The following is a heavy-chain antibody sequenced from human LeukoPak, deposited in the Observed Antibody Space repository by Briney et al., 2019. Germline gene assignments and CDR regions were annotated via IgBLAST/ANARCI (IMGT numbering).Heavy chain of an antibody. CDR1: GITLSNYG. J-gene: IGHJ4*02. Sequence: GGSLRLSCAVSGITLSNYGMSWIRQAPGKGLEWVAGISGSGGSTYYADSVKGRFTISRHNPKNTLYLQMNSLRAEDTAVYSCAKRGVVIRVILVGFHKEAYYFESWGQGALVTVSS. V-gene: IGHV3-23*01. D-gene: IGHD3/OR15-3a*01. CDR3: AKRGVVIRVILVGFHKEAYYFES. CDR2: ISGSGGST.